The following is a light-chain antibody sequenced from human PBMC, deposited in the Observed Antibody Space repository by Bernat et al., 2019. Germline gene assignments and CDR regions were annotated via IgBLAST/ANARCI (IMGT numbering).Light chain of an antibody. V-gene: IGLV2-14*03. Sequence: QSALTHPASVSGSPGQSITISCTGTSSDVGYYNYVSWYQQHPGKVPKVMIYDVSNRPSGVSNRFSGSKSGNTASLTISGLQAEDEADYYCNSYSSTTPPYVFGTGTRVTVL. CDR1: SSDVGYYNY. CDR2: DVS. CDR3: NSYSSTTPPYV. J-gene: IGLJ1*01.